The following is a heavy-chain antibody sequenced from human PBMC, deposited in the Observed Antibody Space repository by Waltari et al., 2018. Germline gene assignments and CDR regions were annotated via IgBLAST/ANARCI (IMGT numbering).Heavy chain of an antibody. CDR1: GFTFSSYT. V-gene: IGHV3-23*01. J-gene: IGHJ6*02. CDR3: AKTTVETSFNYAMDV. Sequence: EVQLLESGGGLVQPGGSLRLSCAASGFTFSSYTITWVRQGPGKGLEWISGISPSGGGTYYADSVKGRFAISRDNSKNTLYLQLDSLRAGDTAKYYCAKTTVETSFNYAMDVWGQGTTVTVSS. D-gene: IGHD3-16*01. CDR2: ISPSGGGT.